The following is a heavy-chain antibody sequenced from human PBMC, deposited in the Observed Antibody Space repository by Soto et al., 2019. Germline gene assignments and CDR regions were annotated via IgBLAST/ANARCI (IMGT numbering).Heavy chain of an antibody. CDR1: GYSLTELS. D-gene: IGHD6-13*01. CDR3: EIAVGRSNHFDI. CDR2: YDLEKGET. V-gene: IGHV1-24*01. Sequence: ASVKVSCKVSGYSLTELSIHWVRQAPGEGLEWMGGYDLEKGETIYAQKFQGRVTMTEDSPADTPYMQLRSLRSEDTAVYYCEIAVGRSNHFDIWGQGTRVTVSS. J-gene: IGHJ4*02.